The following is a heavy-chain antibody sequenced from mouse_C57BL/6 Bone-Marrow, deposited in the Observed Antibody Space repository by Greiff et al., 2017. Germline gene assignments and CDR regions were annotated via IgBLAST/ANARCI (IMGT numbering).Heavy chain of an antibody. D-gene: IGHD1-1*02. V-gene: IGHV1-64*01. CDR3: ARSPCGDWYFDV. J-gene: IGHJ1*03. CDR1: GYTFTSYW. Sequence: QVQLQQPGAELVKPGASVKLSCKASGYTFTSYWMHWVKQRPGQGLEWIGMIHPNSGSTNYNEKFKSKATLTVDKSSSTAYMQLSSLTSEDSAVYYCARSPCGDWYFDVWGTGTTVTVSS. CDR2: IHPNSGST.